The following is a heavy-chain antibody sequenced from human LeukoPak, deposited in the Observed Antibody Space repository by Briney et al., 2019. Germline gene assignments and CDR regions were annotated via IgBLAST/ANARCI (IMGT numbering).Heavy chain of an antibody. CDR1: GFTFSSYE. J-gene: IGHJ4*02. D-gene: IGHD4-11*01. Sequence: GXSLRXXCAASGFTFSSYEMNWVRQAPGKGLEWVSSISSSSSYIYYADSVKGRFTISRDNAKNSVYLQMNSLRAEDTAVYYCARYLAYSIGYWGQGTLXTVSS. CDR2: ISSSSSYI. V-gene: IGHV3-21*01. CDR3: ARYLAYSIGY.